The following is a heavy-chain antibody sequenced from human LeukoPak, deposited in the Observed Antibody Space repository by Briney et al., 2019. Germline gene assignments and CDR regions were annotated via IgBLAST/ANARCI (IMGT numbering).Heavy chain of an antibody. CDR2: IYYSGST. Sequence: SGTLSLTCTVSGGSISSSSYYWGWIRQPPGKGLEWIGSIYYSGSTYYNPSLKSRVTISVDTSKNQFSLKLSSVTAADTAVYYCARDRSIAARPLDYWGQGTLVTVSS. CDR1: GGSISSSSYY. J-gene: IGHJ4*02. D-gene: IGHD6-6*01. CDR3: ARDRSIAARPLDY. V-gene: IGHV4-39*07.